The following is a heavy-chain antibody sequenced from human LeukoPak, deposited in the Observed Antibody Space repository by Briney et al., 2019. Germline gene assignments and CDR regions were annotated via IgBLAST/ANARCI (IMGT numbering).Heavy chain of an antibody. Sequence: SGRSLRLSCAASGFTFSSYGMHWVRQDPGKGLEWVAAISYRGTNEYYADSVKGRFTISRDNSKNTLYLQMNSLRAEDTAVYYCTKEVGPPDYWGQGTLVTVSS. CDR2: ISYRGTNE. D-gene: IGHD2-2*01. CDR3: TKEVGPPDY. V-gene: IGHV3-30*18. CDR1: GFTFSSYG. J-gene: IGHJ4*02.